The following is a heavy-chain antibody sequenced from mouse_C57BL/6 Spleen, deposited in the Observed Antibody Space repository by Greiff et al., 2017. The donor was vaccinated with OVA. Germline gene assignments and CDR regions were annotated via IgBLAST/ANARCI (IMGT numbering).Heavy chain of an antibody. V-gene: IGHV1-82*01. J-gene: IGHJ2*01. CDR1: GYAFSSSW. Sequence: QVQLQQSGPELVKPGASVKISCKASGYAFSSSWMNWVKQRPGKGLEWIGRIYPGDGDTNYNGKFKGKATLTADKSSSTAYMQLSSLTSEDSAVYFCARKGIEGYYFDYWGQGTTLTVSS. CDR2: IYPGDGDT. CDR3: ARKGIEGYYFDY.